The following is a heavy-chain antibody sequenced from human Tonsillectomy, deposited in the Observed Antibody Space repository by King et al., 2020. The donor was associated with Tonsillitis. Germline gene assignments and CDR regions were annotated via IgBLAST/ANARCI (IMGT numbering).Heavy chain of an antibody. CDR3: AKDMHGSETLDAFDF. D-gene: IGHD3-10*01. CDR2: ISWISGDK. J-gene: IGHJ3*01. V-gene: IGHV3-9*01. Sequence: VQLVESGGGLVQPGRSLRLSCAASVFTFDDYAMAWVRQVPGKGLQWVSGISWISGDKGYADSVKGRFTISRDNAKNSLYLQMNSLRAEDTALYYCAKDMHGSETLDAFDFWGQGTMVTVSS. CDR1: VFTFDDYA.